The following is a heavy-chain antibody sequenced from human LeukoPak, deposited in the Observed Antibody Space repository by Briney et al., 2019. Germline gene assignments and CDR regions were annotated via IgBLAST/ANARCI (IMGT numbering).Heavy chain of an antibody. CDR2: IWYDGSNK. V-gene: IGHV3-33*08. CDR3: ARVAPPRAFDI. J-gene: IGHJ3*02. CDR1: GFTFSSYG. Sequence: TGGSLRLSCAASGFTFSSYGMHWVRQAPGKGLEWVAVIWYDGSNKYYADSVKGRFTISRDNSKNTLYLQMNSLRAEDTAVYYCARVAPPRAFDIWGQGTMVTVSS. D-gene: IGHD3-3*02.